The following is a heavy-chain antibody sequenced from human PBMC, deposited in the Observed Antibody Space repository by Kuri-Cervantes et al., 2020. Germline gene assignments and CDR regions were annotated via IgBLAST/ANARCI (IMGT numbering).Heavy chain of an antibody. CDR1: GGSISSGGYY. Sequence: SETLSLTCTISGGSISSGGYYWSWIRQHPGKGLEWIAYIYYSGTTHYNPSLKSRVTISVDTSKNQFSLKLSSVTAADTAVYYCARGQEYCSGGSCRSYYFDYWGQGTLVTVSS. V-gene: IGHV4-31*03. CDR2: IYYSGTT. J-gene: IGHJ4*02. CDR3: ARGQEYCSGGSCRSYYFDY. D-gene: IGHD2-15*01.